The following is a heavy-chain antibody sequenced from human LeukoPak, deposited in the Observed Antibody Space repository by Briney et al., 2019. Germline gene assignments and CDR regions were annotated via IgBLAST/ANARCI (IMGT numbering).Heavy chain of an antibody. CDR1: GFTVSNNY. D-gene: IGHD2-15*01. J-gene: IGHJ6*03. CDR3: ARVRDYCSGGSCYKTSYYYYYMDV. V-gene: IGHV3-53*05. Sequence: SGGSLRLSCAASGFTVSNNYMSWVRQAPGKGLEWVSVIYSGGSTYYADSVKGRFTISRDNSKNTLYLQMGSLRAEDMAVYYCARVRDYCSGGSCYKTSYYYYYMDVWGKGTTVTVSS. CDR2: IYSGGST.